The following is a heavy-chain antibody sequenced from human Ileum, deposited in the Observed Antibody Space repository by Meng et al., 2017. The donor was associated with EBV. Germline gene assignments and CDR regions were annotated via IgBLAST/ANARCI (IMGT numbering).Heavy chain of an antibody. J-gene: IGHJ4*02. Sequence: VPLQGSGPGLVKPSEPLSLTCAVSGYSISSTNWGGWTRQPPGKGLEWIGYIYYSGSTSYNPSLKSRVTMSVDTSKNQFSLNLNSVTAVDTAVYYCARNVPGTSAYYDWGQGTLVTVSS. CDR3: ARNVPGTSAYYD. CDR2: IYYSGST. CDR1: GYSISSTNW. V-gene: IGHV4-28*07. D-gene: IGHD3-22*01.